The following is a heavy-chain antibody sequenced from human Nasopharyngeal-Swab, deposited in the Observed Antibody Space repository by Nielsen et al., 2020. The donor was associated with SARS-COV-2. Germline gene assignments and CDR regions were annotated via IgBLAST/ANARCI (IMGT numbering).Heavy chain of an antibody. CDR3: ARRGRCSGSSCDMDV. CDR2: INPGSGGT. J-gene: IGHJ6*02. D-gene: IGHD2-2*01. CDR1: GYTFNNYY. V-gene: IGHV1-46*02. Sequence: ASVKVSCKASGYTFNNYYIHWVRQAPGQGLAGMGMINPGSGGTTYAQKFQGRVTMTRDTSTSTVFMDLSSLRSEDTAVYYCARRGRCSGSSCDMDVWGQGTTVTVSS.